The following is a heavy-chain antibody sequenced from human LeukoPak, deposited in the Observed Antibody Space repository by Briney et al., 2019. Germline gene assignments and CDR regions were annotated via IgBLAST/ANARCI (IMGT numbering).Heavy chain of an antibody. D-gene: IGHD2-2*01. CDR3: ARAALPAGYYYYYYYMDV. V-gene: IGHV4-38-2*01. CDR1: AYSISSTYY. Sequence: PSETLSLTCAVSAYSISSTYYWGWIRQPPGKGLEWIGSIYHSGSTYYNPSLKSRVTISVDTSKNQFSLKLSSVTAADTAVYYCARAALPAGYYYYYYYMDVWGKGTTVTVSS. CDR2: IYHSGST. J-gene: IGHJ6*03.